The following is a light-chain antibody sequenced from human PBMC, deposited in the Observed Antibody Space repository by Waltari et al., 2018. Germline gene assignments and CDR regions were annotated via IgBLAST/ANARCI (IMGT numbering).Light chain of an antibody. Sequence: SYELTQPSSVSVSPGQTATITCSGDALPRKYVYWYQLKSGQAPLLVMYEDPKRPSGIPEGFSGSTSGTTATLTISGAQVADEADYYCYSADINDHHWVFGGGTKVTVL. J-gene: IGLJ3*02. V-gene: IGLV3-10*01. CDR1: ALPRKY. CDR2: EDP. CDR3: YSADINDHHWV.